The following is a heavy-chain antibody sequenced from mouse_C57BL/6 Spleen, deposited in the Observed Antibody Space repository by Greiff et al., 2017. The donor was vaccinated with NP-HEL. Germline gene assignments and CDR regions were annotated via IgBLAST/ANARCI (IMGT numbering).Heavy chain of an antibody. Sequence: EVHLVESGGDLVKPGGSLKLSCAASGFTFSSYGMSWVRQTPDKRLEWVATISSGGSYTYYPDSVKGRFTISRDNAKNTLYLQMSSLKSEDTAMYYCARGSYDYDGFDYWGQGTTLTASS. J-gene: IGHJ2*01. D-gene: IGHD2-4*01. CDR3: ARGSYDYDGFDY. CDR2: ISSGGSYT. V-gene: IGHV5-6*01. CDR1: GFTFSSYG.